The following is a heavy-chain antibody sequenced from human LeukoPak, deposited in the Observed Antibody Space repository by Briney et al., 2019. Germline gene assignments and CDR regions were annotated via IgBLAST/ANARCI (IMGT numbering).Heavy chain of an antibody. Sequence: ASVKVSCKASGYTFTAYYFHWLRQAPGQGLEWMGWIDPNSGGTNYAQKFQGRVTMTRDTSISTAYMELSRLRSDDTAVYYCARDRSVAFDIWGQGTVVTVSS. CDR2: IDPNSGGT. J-gene: IGHJ3*02. CDR1: GYTFTAYY. CDR3: ARDRSVAFDI. V-gene: IGHV1-2*02.